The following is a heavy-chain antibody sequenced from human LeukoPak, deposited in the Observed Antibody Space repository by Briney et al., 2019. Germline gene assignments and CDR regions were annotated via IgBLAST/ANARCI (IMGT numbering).Heavy chain of an antibody. CDR2: ISGSGGST. V-gene: IGHV3-23*01. CDR1: GFTVSSNY. Sequence: GGSLRLSCAASGFTVSSNYMSWVRQAPGKGLEWVSAISGSGGSTYYADSVKGRFTISRDNSKNTLYLQMNSLRAEDTAVYYCAKSPTGTRPSWFDPWGQGTLVTVSS. D-gene: IGHD1-7*01. J-gene: IGHJ5*02. CDR3: AKSPTGTRPSWFDP.